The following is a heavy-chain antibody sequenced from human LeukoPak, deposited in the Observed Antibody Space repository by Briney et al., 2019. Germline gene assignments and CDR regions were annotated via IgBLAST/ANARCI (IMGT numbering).Heavy chain of an antibody. D-gene: IGHD4-11*01. V-gene: IGHV4-59*01. Sequence: PSETLSLTCTVSGGSISSYYWSWIRQPPGKGLEWIGYIYYSGSTNYNPSLKSRVTISVDTSKNQFYLKLTSVTAADTAVYYCARTTTTFDDWGHGTLVTVSS. CDR2: IYYSGST. J-gene: IGHJ4*01. CDR1: GGSISSYY. CDR3: ARTTTTFDD.